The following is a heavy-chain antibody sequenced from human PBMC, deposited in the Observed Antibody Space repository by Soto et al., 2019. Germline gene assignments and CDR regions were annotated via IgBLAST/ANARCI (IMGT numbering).Heavy chain of an antibody. V-gene: IGHV4-59*01. CDR1: GGSIYTYY. Sequence: SETLSLTCNVSGGSIYTYYWNWIRQSPGKGLEWIGYISDGGSTNYNPSLKSRVTISVDTSKNQFSLKLSSVTAADTAVYYCASSMATTYNWFDPWGQGTLVTVSS. CDR2: ISDGGST. J-gene: IGHJ5*02. D-gene: IGHD5-18*01. CDR3: ASSMATTYNWFDP.